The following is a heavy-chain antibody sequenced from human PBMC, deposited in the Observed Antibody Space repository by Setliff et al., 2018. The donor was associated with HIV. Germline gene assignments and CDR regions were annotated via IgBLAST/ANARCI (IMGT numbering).Heavy chain of an antibody. V-gene: IGHV4-4*07. CDR2: INTSGST. Sequence: SETLSLTCTVSGGSVSNYYWTWIRQSARKGLEWIGHINTSGSTKYNPSLKSRLTMSVDSSGNQFSLTLTSVTTEDTAVYYCAHYNTREALDTWGQGTMVTVSS. CDR3: AHYNTREALDT. CDR1: GGSVSNYY. D-gene: IGHD3-22*01. J-gene: IGHJ3*02.